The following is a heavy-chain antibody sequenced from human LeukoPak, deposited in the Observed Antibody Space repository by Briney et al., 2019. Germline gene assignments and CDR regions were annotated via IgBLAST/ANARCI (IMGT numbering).Heavy chain of an antibody. CDR2: INQSGTI. CDR1: GGSFSAYY. D-gene: IGHD2-2*01. Sequence: SETLSLSCAVYGGSFSAYYWSWIRQPPGKGLEWIGEINQSGTINYNPSLESRVTISVDTSKNQFSLKLSSVTAADTAVYYCARPAPIPPYRYYYYMDVWGKGTTVTVSS. V-gene: IGHV4-34*01. J-gene: IGHJ6*03. CDR3: ARPAPIPPYRYYYYMDV.